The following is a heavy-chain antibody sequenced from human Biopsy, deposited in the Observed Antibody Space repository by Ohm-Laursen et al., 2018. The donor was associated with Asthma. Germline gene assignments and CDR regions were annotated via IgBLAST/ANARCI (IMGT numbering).Heavy chain of an antibody. CDR1: GYPFIGYH. V-gene: IGHV1-2*06. CDR2: INPNIGAT. D-gene: IGHD6-13*01. J-gene: IGHJ5*02. CDR3: ARGQKSAGDRWFDP. Sequence: SSVKVSCKASGYPFIGYHIHWMRQAPGQGLEWMGRINPNIGATNYAQKFQGRVTMTRDTSISTAYMEVSRLRSDDTAVYYCARGQKSAGDRWFDPWGQGTLVTVSS.